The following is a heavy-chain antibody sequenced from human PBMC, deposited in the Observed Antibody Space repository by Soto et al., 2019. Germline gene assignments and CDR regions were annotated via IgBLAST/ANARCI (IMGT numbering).Heavy chain of an antibody. J-gene: IGHJ4*02. CDR1: GGYISTSSYY. D-gene: IGHD6-19*01. V-gene: IGHV4-39*01. CDR2: IYYSGST. CDR3: ARHEAPSGWYFDY. Sequence: SETLSLTCTVSGGYISTSSYYWGWIRQPPGKGLEWIGSIYYSGSTYYNPSLKSRVTISVDTSKNQFSLKLSSVTAADTAVYYCARHEAPSGWYFDYWGQGTLVTVSS.